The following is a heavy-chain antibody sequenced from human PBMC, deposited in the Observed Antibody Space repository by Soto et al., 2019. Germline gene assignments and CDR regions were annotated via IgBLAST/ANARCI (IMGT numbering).Heavy chain of an antibody. CDR1: GGSFSGYY. J-gene: IGHJ6*03. V-gene: IGHV4-34*01. CDR2: INHSGST. Sequence: SETLSLTCAVYGGSFSGYYWSWIRQPPGKGLEWIGEINHSGSTNYNPSLKGRVTISVDTSKNQFSLKLSSVTAADTAVYYCARGARVAMTTVTKFYYYYYMDVWGKGTTVTVSS. D-gene: IGHD4-17*01. CDR3: ARGARVAMTTVTKFYYYYYMDV.